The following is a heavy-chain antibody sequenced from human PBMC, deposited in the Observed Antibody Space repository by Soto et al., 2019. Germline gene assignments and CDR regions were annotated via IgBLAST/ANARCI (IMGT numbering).Heavy chain of an antibody. Sequence: SPSLPCAVSDSSIGSSGSSWSLIRQPPGKGLEYIGNIYYGVTTYYDPALKSRVTISVDRSKNQFSLKLSSVTAADTAVYYCARAPRDYCSGGSCYDYWGPGTLVTVSS. D-gene: IGHD2-15*01. CDR1: DSSIGSSGSS. CDR2: IYYGVTT. J-gene: IGHJ4*02. V-gene: IGHV4-30-2*01. CDR3: ARAPRDYCSGGSCYDY.